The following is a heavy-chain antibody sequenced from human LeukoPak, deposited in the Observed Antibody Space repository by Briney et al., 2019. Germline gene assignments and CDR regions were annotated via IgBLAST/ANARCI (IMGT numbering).Heavy chain of an antibody. Sequence: GGSLRLSCAASGFTFSSYALSWVRQAPGRGLEWVSAISGSGGSTYYADFVKGRLTISRDNSKNTLFLQMSSLRAEDTATYYCAKHYGSGTYYNYFTYCGQGTLVSVSS. V-gene: IGHV3-23*01. CDR3: AKHYGSGTYYNYFTY. J-gene: IGHJ4*02. CDR2: ISGSGGST. D-gene: IGHD3-10*01. CDR1: GFTFSSYA.